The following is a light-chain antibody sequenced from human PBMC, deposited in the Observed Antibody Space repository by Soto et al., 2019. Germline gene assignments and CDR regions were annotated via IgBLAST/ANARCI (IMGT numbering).Light chain of an antibody. J-gene: IGKJ5*01. V-gene: IGKV1-5*01. Sequence: DIQMTQSPSTLSASIGDRVTITCRASESIRTWLAWYQHKPGKAPKLLIYDASSLESGVPSRFSGSGSGTDFTLTISSLQPEDFATYYCQQFNNYPLTFGQGTRLEIK. CDR3: QQFNNYPLT. CDR2: DAS. CDR1: ESIRTW.